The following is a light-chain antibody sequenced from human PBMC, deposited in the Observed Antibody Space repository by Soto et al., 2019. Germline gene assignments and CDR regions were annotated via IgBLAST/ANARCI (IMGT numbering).Light chain of an antibody. CDR2: QNS. J-gene: IGLJ1*01. CDR3: ASWDDGLNGYV. Sequence: QSVLTQPPSASGTPGQTVTISCSGSSSNIGGNSVHWYQQLPGMAPKLLLYQNSQRPSGVPDRFSGSKSGTSASLAISGLQSEDEAAYYCASWDDGLNGYVFGTGTKLTVL. CDR1: SSNIGGNS. V-gene: IGLV1-44*01.